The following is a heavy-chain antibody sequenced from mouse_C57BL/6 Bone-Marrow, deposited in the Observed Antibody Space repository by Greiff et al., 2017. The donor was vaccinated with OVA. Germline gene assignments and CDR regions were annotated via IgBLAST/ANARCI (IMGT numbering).Heavy chain of an antibody. V-gene: IGHV1-81*01. Sequence: VQLQESGAELARPGASVKLSCKASGYTFTSYGISWVKQRTGQGLEWIGEIYPRSGNTYYNEKFKGKATLNADKSSSTAYMELRSLTSEDSAVYFCARGSHWYFDVWGTGTTVTVSS. CDR1: GYTFTSYG. J-gene: IGHJ1*03. CDR2: IYPRSGNT. CDR3: ARGSHWYFDV.